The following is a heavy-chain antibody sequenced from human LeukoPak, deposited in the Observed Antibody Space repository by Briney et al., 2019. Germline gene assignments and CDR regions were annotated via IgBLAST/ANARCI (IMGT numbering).Heavy chain of an antibody. V-gene: IGHV1-46*01. J-gene: IGHJ4*02. CDR2: INPSGGST. Sequence: ASVKVSCKASGYTFTSYYIHWVRQAPGQGLEWMGIINPSGGSTSYAQKFQGRVTMTRDTSTSTVYMELSSLRSEDTAVYYCARGLKPPWDSTDYHDWGQVTLVTVSS. D-gene: IGHD5-12*01. CDR3: ARGLKPPWDSTDYHD. CDR1: GYTFTSYY.